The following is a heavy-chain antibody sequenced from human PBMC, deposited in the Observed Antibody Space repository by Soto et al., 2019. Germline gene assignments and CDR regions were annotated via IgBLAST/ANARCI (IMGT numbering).Heavy chain of an antibody. D-gene: IGHD3-22*01. CDR3: AKDTGITMIVVVITSFDY. V-gene: IGHV3-48*01. CDR2: ISDTSSDI. J-gene: IGHJ4*02. CDR1: GFTFSSYS. Sequence: PGGSLRLSCAASGFTFSSYSMIWVRQAPGKGLEWVSYISDTSSDIYYADSVKGRFTISRDNSKNTLYLQMNSLRAEDTAVYYCAKDTGITMIVVVITSFDYWGQGTLVTVSS.